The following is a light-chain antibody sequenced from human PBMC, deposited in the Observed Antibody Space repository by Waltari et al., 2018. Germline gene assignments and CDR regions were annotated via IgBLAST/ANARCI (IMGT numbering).Light chain of an antibody. CDR3: QQYNSYLWT. V-gene: IGKV1-5*03. CDR1: QRISSW. Sequence: DIQMTQSPSTLSASVGDRVTITCRASQRISSWLAWYQQKPGKAPKLLIYKASSLESWVPSRLSGSGTVTEFTLTISSQQPDDVATYYCQQYNSYLWTFGQGTKVEIK. J-gene: IGKJ1*01. CDR2: KAS.